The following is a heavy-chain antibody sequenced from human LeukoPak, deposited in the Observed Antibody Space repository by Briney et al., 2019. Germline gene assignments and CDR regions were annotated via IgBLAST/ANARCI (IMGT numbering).Heavy chain of an antibody. J-gene: IGHJ4*02. V-gene: IGHV1-46*01. D-gene: IGHD6-6*01. CDR3: ASSYSSSAYPFDY. Sequence: GASVKVSCKASGYTFTGYYIHWVRQAPGQGLEWMGIINPSGGSTSYAQKFQGRVTMTRDTSTSTVYMELSSLRSEDTAVYYCASSYSSSAYPFDYWGQGTLVTVSS. CDR1: GYTFTGYY. CDR2: INPSGGST.